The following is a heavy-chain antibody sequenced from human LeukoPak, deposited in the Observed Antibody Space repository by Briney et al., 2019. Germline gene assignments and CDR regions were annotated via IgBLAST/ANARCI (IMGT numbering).Heavy chain of an antibody. CDR1: GFTLRGSW. V-gene: IGHV3-48*01. Sequence: GGSLRLSCTASGFTLRGSWMAWVRQAPGKGLEWVSHIRSTSRTTYYADSVKGRFTISRDDAKNPVYLQMNSLRGEDTAVYYCASWAGTTAGFSGPFDFWGLGTLVTVSS. CDR2: IRSTSRTT. D-gene: IGHD6-25*01. CDR3: ASWAGTTAGFSGPFDF. J-gene: IGHJ4*02.